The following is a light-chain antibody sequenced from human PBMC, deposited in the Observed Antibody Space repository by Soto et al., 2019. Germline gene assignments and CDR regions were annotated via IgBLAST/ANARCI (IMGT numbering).Light chain of an antibody. Sequence: DIQMTQSPSSLSASIGDRVTITCRASQGISEFLAWYQQKPGQVPKLLIYAASTLQSGVPARFGGSGSGTDFTLTISSLQPEDAANYYCQKYDGVPWTFGQGTKVEIK. CDR3: QKYDGVPWT. CDR1: QGISEF. CDR2: AAS. J-gene: IGKJ1*01. V-gene: IGKV1-27*01.